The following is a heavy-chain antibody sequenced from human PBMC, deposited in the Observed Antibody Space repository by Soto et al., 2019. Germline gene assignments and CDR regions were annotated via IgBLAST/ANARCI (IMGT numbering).Heavy chain of an antibody. CDR1: GCTFDDYA. CDR3: AKDRGSGRTYYDFWSGYFGSWFDP. Sequence: SLRLSCAASGCTFDDYAMHWVRQAPGKGLEWVSGISWNSGSIGYADSVKGRFTISRDNAKNSLYLQMNSLRAEDTALYYCAKDRGSGRTYYDFWSGYFGSWFDPWGQGTLVTVSS. J-gene: IGHJ5*02. V-gene: IGHV3-9*01. D-gene: IGHD3-3*01. CDR2: ISWNSGSI.